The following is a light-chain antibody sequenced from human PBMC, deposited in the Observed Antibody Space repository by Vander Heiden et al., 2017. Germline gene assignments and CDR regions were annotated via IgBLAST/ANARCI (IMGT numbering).Light chain of an antibody. Sequence: IQMTQSPSSLSASVGDRVTITCRASETTYNYLNWYQQKPGKAPKLLIYAAATLQSGVPSRCSGSGSGTDFTLTINGLEPDDFASYYCQQTYGRLLTFGEGTKVEIK. J-gene: IGKJ4*01. CDR3: QQTYGRLLT. V-gene: IGKV1-39*01. CDR1: ETTYNY. CDR2: AAA.